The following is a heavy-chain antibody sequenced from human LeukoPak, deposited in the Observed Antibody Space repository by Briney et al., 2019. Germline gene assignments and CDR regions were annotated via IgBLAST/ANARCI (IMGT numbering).Heavy chain of an antibody. Sequence: SETLSLTCTVSGGSISSNYWSWIRQPPGKGLECIGYIYYSGSTNYNPSPKSRITMSVDTSKNQFSLKLSSVTAADRAMYYCARTAMVPAAMHTWCFDLWGRGTLVTVSS. V-gene: IGHV4-59*01. CDR1: GGSISSNY. CDR2: IYYSGST. D-gene: IGHD2-2*01. CDR3: ARTAMVPAAMHTWCFDL. J-gene: IGHJ2*01.